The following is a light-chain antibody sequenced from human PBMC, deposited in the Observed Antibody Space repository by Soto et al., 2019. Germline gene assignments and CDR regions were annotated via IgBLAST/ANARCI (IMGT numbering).Light chain of an antibody. CDR1: SSDVGAYDY. CDR3: NSYTRSTKYV. Sequence: QSALTQPASVSGSPGQSITVSCTGTSSDVGAYDYVSWYQHHPGKAPKLIIYEVTNRPSGVSNRFSGSKSGNTASLTISGLQAQDEAAYYCNSYTRSTKYVFGTGTKVTVL. V-gene: IGLV2-14*01. J-gene: IGLJ1*01. CDR2: EVT.